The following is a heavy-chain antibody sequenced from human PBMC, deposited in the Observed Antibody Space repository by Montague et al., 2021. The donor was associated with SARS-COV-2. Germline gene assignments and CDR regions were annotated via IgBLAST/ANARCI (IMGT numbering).Heavy chain of an antibody. Sequence: SETLSLTCTVSGGSISSSGYYWGWIRQPPGKGLEWIGSIHYSGSTYYNPSLKSRVTISVDTSKNQFSLKLSSVTAADTAEYYCARFPTSYYYDSKAAPATPDAFDIWGQGTMVTVSS. CDR3: ARFPTSYYYDSKAAPATPDAFDI. CDR1: GGSISSSGYY. CDR2: IHYSGST. J-gene: IGHJ3*02. V-gene: IGHV4-39*01. D-gene: IGHD3-22*01.